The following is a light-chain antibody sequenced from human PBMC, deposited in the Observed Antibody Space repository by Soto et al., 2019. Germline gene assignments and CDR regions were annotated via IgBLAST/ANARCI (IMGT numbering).Light chain of an antibody. CDR2: GVS. J-gene: IGKJ2*01. CDR3: QQYSDWPPAYT. Sequence: EIVLTQSPATLSVSPGEGATLSCRASQSVGTKLAWYQQKPGQAPRLLIFGVSTRAIGVPARFSGSGSATDFCLTISSLESEDFAVYYCQQYSDWPPAYTFGQGTQLEIK. CDR1: QSVGTK. V-gene: IGKV3-15*01.